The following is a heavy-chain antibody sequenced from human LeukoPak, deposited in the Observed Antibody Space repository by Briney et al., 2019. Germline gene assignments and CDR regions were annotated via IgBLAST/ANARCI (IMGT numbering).Heavy chain of an antibody. Sequence: SETLSLTCTVSGYSISSGYYWSWIRQPPGKGLEWIATIHHSGVTYYNPSLKSRVTMSVDTSKNQFSLKLGSVTAAGTAVYYCARYTANTAGYSFDFWGQGTLVTVSS. CDR1: GYSISSGYY. CDR2: IHHSGVT. V-gene: IGHV4-38-2*02. D-gene: IGHD3-22*01. CDR3: ARYTANTAGYSFDF. J-gene: IGHJ4*02.